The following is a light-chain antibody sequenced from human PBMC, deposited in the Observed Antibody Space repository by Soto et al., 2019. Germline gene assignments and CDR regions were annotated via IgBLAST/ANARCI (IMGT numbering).Light chain of an antibody. CDR1: SSNIGNNY. J-gene: IGLJ2*01. CDR2: VND. V-gene: IGLV1-51*02. CDR3: GAWDGSLSAGV. Sequence: QSVLTQPPSVSAAPGQEVTISCSGSSSNIGNNYVSWYQQLPGTAPKLLIYVNDKRPSEIPDRFSGSKSGTSATLGITGLQTGDEADYYCGAWDGSLSAGVFGGGTKVTVL.